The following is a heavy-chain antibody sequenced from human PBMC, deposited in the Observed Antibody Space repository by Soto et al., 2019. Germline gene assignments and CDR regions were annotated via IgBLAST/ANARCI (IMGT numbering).Heavy chain of an antibody. V-gene: IGHV3-30-3*01. CDR1: GFTFSSYA. J-gene: IGHJ6*02. D-gene: IGHD3-3*01. CDR3: ASPLHPIRFLEWSLSRYYGMDV. CDR2: ISYDGSNK. Sequence: GGSLRLSCAASGFTFSSYAMHWVRQAPGKGLEWVAVISYDGSNKYYSDSVKGRFTISRDNSKNTLYLQMNSLRAEDTAVYYCASPLHPIRFLEWSLSRYYGMDVWGQGTTVTVSS.